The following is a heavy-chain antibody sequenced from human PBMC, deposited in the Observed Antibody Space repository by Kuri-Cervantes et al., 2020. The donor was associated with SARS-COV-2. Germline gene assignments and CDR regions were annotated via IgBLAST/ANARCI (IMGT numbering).Heavy chain of an antibody. CDR3: ANSAGMITFGGVIGHDY. V-gene: IGHV3-30*18. CDR1: GFTFSNAW. CDR2: ISYDGSNK. J-gene: IGHJ4*02. Sequence: GESLKISCAASGFTFSNAWMSWVRQAPGKGLEWVAVISYDGSNKYYADSVKGRFTISRDNSKNTLYLQMNSLRAEDTAVYYCANSAGMITFGGVIGHDYWGQGTLVTVSS. D-gene: IGHD3-16*02.